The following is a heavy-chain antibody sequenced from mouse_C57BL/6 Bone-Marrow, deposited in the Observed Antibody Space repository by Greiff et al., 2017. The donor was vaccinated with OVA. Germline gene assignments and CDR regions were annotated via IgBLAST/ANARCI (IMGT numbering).Heavy chain of an antibody. CDR3: TRERLLPAWFAY. J-gene: IGHJ3*01. V-gene: IGHV1-5*01. CDR1: GYTFTSYW. Sequence: VQLQQSGTVLARPGASVKMSCKTSGYTFTSYWMHWVKQRPGQGLEWIGAIYPGNSDTSYNQKFKGKAKLTAVTSASTAYMELSSLTNEDSAVYYCTRERLLPAWFAYWGQGTLVTVSA. CDR2: IYPGNSDT. D-gene: IGHD2-3*01.